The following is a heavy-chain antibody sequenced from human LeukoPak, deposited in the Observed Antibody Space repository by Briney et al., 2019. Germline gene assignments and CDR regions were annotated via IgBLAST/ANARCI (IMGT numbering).Heavy chain of an antibody. V-gene: IGHV3-21*01. J-gene: IGHJ4*02. CDR2: ISSSSSYI. D-gene: IGHD2-21*02. CDR1: GFTFSNYS. Sequence: GGSLRLSCAASGFTFSNYSMNWVRQAPGKGLEWVSSISSSSSYIYYADSEKGRFTISRDNAKNSLYLQMNSLRAEDTAVYYCARAPEYCGGDCYSDYWGQGTLVTVSS. CDR3: ARAPEYCGGDCYSDY.